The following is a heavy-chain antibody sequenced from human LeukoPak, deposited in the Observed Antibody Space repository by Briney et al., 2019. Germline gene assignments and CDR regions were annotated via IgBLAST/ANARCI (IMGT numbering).Heavy chain of an antibody. V-gene: IGHV6-1*01. CDR3: ARDSYDEPWGY. J-gene: IGHJ4*02. CDR1: GDSVSSNSGT. D-gene: IGHD3-22*01. Sequence: SQTLSLTCAISGDSVSSNSGTWNWIRQSPSRGLEWLGRTYYRSQWYNDYAVSVKSRITISPDTSKNQFSLQLNSVTPEDTAVYSCARDSYDEPWGYWGQGTLVTVSS. CDR2: TYYRSQWYN.